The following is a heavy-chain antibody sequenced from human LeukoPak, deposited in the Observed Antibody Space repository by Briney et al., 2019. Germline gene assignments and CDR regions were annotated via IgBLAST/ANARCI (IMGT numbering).Heavy chain of an antibody. Sequence: PGGSLRLSCGASGFTFSSYAMHWVRQAPGKGLEWVAVISYDGSNKYYADSVKGRFTISRDNSKNTLYLQMNSLRAEDTAVYYCARDAGAVAGQWGAFDIWGQGTMVTVSS. CDR1: GFTFSSYA. CDR2: ISYDGSNK. D-gene: IGHD6-19*01. CDR3: ARDAGAVAGQWGAFDI. J-gene: IGHJ3*02. V-gene: IGHV3-30-3*01.